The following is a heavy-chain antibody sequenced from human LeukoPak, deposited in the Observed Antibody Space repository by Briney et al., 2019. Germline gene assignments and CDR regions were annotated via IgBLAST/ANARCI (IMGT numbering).Heavy chain of an antibody. Sequence: SVKVSCKSTGGDFSSFGFSWVRQAPGHGLEWMGRILPFFNLTNNAQKFQDRVTITADSSTKTVFLELTSLQPEDTAIYYCARDLERWLVQAYYFDKWGQGTLVTVSS. CDR1: GGDFSSFG. CDR3: ARDLERWLVQAYYFDK. CDR2: ILPFFNLT. D-gene: IGHD6-19*01. V-gene: IGHV1-69*04. J-gene: IGHJ4*02.